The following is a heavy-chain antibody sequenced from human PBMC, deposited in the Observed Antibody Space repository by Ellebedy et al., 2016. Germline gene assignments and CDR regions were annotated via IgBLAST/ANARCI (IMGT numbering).Heavy chain of an antibody. CDR3: ARTAGTAMVTIDY. J-gene: IGHJ4*02. CDR1: GYSFTSYW. D-gene: IGHD5-18*01. V-gene: IGHV5-51*01. CDR2: IYPGGSDT. Sequence: ASVKVSCKGSGYSFTSYWIGWVRQMPGKGLEWMGIIYPGGSDTRYSPSFQGQVTISADKSISTAYLQWSSLKASDTAMYYCARTAGTAMVTIDYWGQGTLVTVSS.